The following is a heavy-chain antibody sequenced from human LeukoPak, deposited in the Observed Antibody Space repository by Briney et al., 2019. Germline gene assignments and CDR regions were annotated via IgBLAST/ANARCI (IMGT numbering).Heavy chain of an antibody. J-gene: IGHJ4*02. CDR3: ARARSSWTPFFY. D-gene: IGHD6-13*01. CDR1: GGSFSGYY. CDR2: IYYSGST. Sequence: PSETLSLTCAVYGGSFSGYYWSWIRQHPGKGLEWIGYIYYSGSTYYNPSLKSRVTISVDTSKNQFSLKLSSVTAADTAVYYCARARSSWTPFFYGGRETLVPVSS. V-gene: IGHV4-34*01.